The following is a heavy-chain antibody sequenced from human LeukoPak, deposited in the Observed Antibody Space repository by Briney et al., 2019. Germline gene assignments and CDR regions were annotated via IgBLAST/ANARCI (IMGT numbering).Heavy chain of an antibody. Sequence: GGSLRLSCAASGFTFSSYAMSWVRQAPGKGLEWVSAISGSGDSTYYGDSVKGRFTISRDNSKNTLYLQMNSLRAEDTTVYYCAKTRPLDSSSWSHGDYWGQGTLVTVSS. V-gene: IGHV3-23*01. CDR3: AKTRPLDSSSWSHGDY. D-gene: IGHD6-13*01. CDR1: GFTFSSYA. CDR2: ISGSGDST. J-gene: IGHJ4*02.